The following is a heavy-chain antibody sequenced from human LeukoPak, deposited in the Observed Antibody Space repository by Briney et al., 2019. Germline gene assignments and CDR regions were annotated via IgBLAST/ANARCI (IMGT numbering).Heavy chain of an antibody. V-gene: IGHV1-2*02. CDR2: INPNSGGT. CDR1: GYTFTGYY. J-gene: IGHJ5*02. Sequence: ASVKVSCTASGYTFTGYYMHWVRQAPGQGLEWMGWINPNSGGTNYAQKFQGRVTMTRDTSISTAYMELSRLRSDDTAVYYCARDFTSSGWYVVYRFDPWGQGTLVTVSS. D-gene: IGHD6-19*01. CDR3: ARDFTSSGWYVVYRFDP.